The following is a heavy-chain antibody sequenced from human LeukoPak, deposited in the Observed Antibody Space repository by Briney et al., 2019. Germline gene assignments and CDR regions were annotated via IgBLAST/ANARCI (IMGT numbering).Heavy chain of an antibody. CDR1: GVPISSHY. J-gene: IGHJ4*02. V-gene: IGHV4-59*11. Sequence: SETLSLTCTVSGVPISSHYWSWIRQPPGKGLEWIGYIYYSGTTSYNPSLKSRVTISVDTSKTRFSLKLSSVTAADTAVYYCARGVGSISSNFDCWGLGTLVTVSS. CDR3: ARGVGSISSNFDC. D-gene: IGHD6-6*01. CDR2: IYYSGTT.